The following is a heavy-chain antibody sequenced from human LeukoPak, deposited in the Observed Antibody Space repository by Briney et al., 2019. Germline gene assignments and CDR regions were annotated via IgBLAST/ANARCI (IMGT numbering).Heavy chain of an antibody. Sequence: GGSLRLSCAASGFTFSSYWMSWVRQAPGKGLEWVANVKQDGSEKYYVDSVKGRFTISRDNAKNSLYLQMNSLRAEDTAVYYCARGRGDSRTVYWGQGTLVTVSS. CDR3: ARGRGDSRTVY. CDR2: VKQDGSEK. CDR1: GFTFSSYW. V-gene: IGHV3-7*03. D-gene: IGHD3-10*01. J-gene: IGHJ4*02.